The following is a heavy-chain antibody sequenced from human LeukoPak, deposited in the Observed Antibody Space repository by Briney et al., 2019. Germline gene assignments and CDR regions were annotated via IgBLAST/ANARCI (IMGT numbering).Heavy chain of an antibody. D-gene: IGHD3-22*01. CDR1: GGSISSYY. J-gene: IGHJ6*02. V-gene: IGHV4-59*08. CDR2: IYHSGST. CDR3: ARHLRLFVNYYYGMDV. Sequence: SETLSLTCTVSGGSISSYYWSWIRQPPGKGLEWIGYIYHSGSTNYNPSLKSRVTISVDTSKNQFSLKLSSVTAADTAVYYCARHLRLFVNYYYGMDVWGQGTTVTVSS.